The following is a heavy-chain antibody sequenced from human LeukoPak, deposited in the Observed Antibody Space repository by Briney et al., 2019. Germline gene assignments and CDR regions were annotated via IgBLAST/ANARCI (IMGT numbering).Heavy chain of an antibody. CDR2: MNPNSGNT. J-gene: IGHJ5*02. CDR1: GYTFTSYD. D-gene: IGHD7-27*01. V-gene: IGHV1-8*01. Sequence: GASVKVSCKASGYTFTSYDINWVRQATGQGLEWMGWMNPNSGNTGYAQKFQGRVTMTRNTSISTAYMELSSLRSEDTAVYYCAREPHAGADPFPGAWGQGTLVTVSS. CDR3: AREPHAGADPFPGA.